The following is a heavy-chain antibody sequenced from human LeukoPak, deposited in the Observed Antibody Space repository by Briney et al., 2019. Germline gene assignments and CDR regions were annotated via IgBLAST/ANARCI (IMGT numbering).Heavy chain of an antibody. CDR1: GFTFSSYA. CDR2: ISGSGGST. D-gene: IGHD3-16*01. Sequence: GRSLRLSCAASGFTFSSYAMSWVRQAPGKGLEWVSAISGSGGSTYYADSVKGRFTISRDNSKNTLYLQMNSLGAEDTAVYYCARDRIPHDSRLYFDYWGQGTLVTVSS. J-gene: IGHJ4*02. CDR3: ARDRIPHDSRLYFDY. V-gene: IGHV3-23*01.